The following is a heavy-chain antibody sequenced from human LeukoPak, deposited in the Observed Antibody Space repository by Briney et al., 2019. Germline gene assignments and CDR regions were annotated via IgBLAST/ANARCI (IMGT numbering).Heavy chain of an antibody. Sequence: GSSVKVSCKASGGTFSSYAISWVRQAPGQRLEWMGWINAGNGNTKYSQKFQGRATMTTDTSTSTAYMELRSLRSDDTAVYYCARGLRLFDYWGQGTLVTVSS. CDR2: INAGNGNT. J-gene: IGHJ4*02. CDR1: GGTFSSYA. V-gene: IGHV1-18*01. D-gene: IGHD4-17*01. CDR3: ARGLRLFDY.